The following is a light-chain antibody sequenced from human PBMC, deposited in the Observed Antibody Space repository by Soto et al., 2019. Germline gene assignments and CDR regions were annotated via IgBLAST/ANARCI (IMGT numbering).Light chain of an antibody. CDR1: QSISSW. J-gene: IGKJ2*01. Sequence: DIQMTQSPSTLSASVGDRATITCRASQSISSWLAWYQQKPGKAPNLLIYKASSLQSGVPSRFSGSGSGTEFTLTISSMQPDDFAAYYCQQYASYPYTFGQGTKLEIK. CDR2: KAS. V-gene: IGKV1-5*03. CDR3: QQYASYPYT.